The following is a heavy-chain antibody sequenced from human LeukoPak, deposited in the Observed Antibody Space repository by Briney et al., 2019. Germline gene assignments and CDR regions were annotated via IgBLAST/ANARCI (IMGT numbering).Heavy chain of an antibody. V-gene: IGHV4-59*01. J-gene: IGHJ4*02. CDR3: AREQTLLWFGESGGFDY. D-gene: IGHD3-10*01. Sequence: SETLSLTCTVSGGSISSYYWSWIRQPPGKGLERIGYIYYSGSTNYNPSLKSRVTISVDTSKNQFSLKLSSVTAADTAVYYCAREQTLLWFGESGGFDYWGQGTLVTVSS. CDR1: GGSISSYY. CDR2: IYYSGST.